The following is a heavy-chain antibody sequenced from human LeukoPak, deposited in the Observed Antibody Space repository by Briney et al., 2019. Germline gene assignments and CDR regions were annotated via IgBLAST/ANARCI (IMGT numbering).Heavy chain of an antibody. J-gene: IGHJ6*02. D-gene: IGHD1-26*01. CDR1: GFTFDDYA. Sequence: GGSLRLSCAASGFTFDDYAMHWVRQAPGKGLEWVSGISWNSGSIGYADSVKGRFTISRDNAKNSLYLQMNSLRAEDTALYYCAKDMGRELQPDYYYYGMDVWGQGTTVTVSS. V-gene: IGHV3-9*01. CDR2: ISWNSGSI. CDR3: AKDMGRELQPDYYYYGMDV.